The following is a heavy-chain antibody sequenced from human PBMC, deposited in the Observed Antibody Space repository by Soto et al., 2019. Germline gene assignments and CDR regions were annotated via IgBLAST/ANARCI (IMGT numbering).Heavy chain of an antibody. CDR1: GYDFSTYY. Sequence: PGESLKISCKGSGYDFSTYYIGWVRQMPGKGLEWLGLIHPRDSDTRYRPSFQGQVTISVDQSINTAYLQWSSLTASDTATYYCARDGRYSSYCCDSDVWGQGTQVTVS. D-gene: IGHD6-6*01. CDR2: IHPRDSDT. J-gene: IGHJ1*01. V-gene: IGHV5-51*01. CDR3: ARDGRYSSYCCDSDV.